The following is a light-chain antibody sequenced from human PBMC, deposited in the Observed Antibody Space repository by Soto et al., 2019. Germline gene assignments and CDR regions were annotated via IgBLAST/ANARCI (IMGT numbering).Light chain of an antibody. J-gene: IGKJ1*01. CDR2: GAS. CDR3: QQYKTWLWT. CDR1: QSVNAN. V-gene: IGKV3-15*01. Sequence: EVVMTQSPATLSVSPGERATLSCRASQSVNANLAWYQQKPGQAPRLLIHGASNRATGIPARFSGSGFGTEFILSISSLQSKDFSVYYCQQYKTWLWTFGQGSKVEI.